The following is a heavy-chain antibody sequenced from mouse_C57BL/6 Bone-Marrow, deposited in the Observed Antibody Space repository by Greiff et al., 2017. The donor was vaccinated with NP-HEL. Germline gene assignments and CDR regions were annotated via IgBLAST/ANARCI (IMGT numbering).Heavy chain of an antibody. Sequence: QVQLKESGAELARPGASVKLSCKASGYTFTSYGISWVKQRTGQGLEWIGEIYPRSGNTYYNEKFKGKATLTADKSSSTAYMELRSLTSEDSAVYFCARSYYYGSSYDYYFDYWGQGTTLTVSS. V-gene: IGHV1-81*01. D-gene: IGHD1-1*01. CDR1: GYTFTSYG. CDR3: ARSYYYGSSYDYYFDY. CDR2: IYPRSGNT. J-gene: IGHJ2*01.